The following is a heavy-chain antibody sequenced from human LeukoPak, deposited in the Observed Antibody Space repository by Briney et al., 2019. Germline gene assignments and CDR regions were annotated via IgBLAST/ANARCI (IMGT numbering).Heavy chain of an antibody. D-gene: IGHD6-19*01. CDR3: TTDTLIAVTGEGFDY. Sequence: GGSLRLSCAASGFTFSNAWMSWVRQAPGKGLEWVGRIKSKTDGGTTDYAAPVKGRFTISRGDSKNTLYLQMNSLKTEDTAVYYCTTDTLIAVTGEGFDYWGQGTLVTVSS. CDR1: GFTFSNAW. CDR2: IKSKTDGGTT. J-gene: IGHJ4*02. V-gene: IGHV3-15*01.